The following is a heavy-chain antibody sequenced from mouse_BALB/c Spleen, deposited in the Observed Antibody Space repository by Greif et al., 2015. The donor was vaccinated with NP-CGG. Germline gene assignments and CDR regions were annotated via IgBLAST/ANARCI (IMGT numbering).Heavy chain of an antibody. D-gene: IGHD1-2*01. CDR1: GYTFISYY. CDR3: TRGRRRDFDF. CDR2: INPSNGGA. Sequence: VKLVESGAELVKPGASVKLSCKASGYTFISYYMYWVKQRPGQGLEWIGEINPSNGGANLNGKFKSKATLTVDKSSSTAYMQLSSLTSEDSAVYFCTRGRRRDFDFWGQGTTLTVSS. J-gene: IGHJ2*01. V-gene: IGHV1S81*02.